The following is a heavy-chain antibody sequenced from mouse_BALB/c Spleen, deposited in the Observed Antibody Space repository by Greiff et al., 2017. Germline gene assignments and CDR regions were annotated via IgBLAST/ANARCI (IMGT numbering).Heavy chain of an antibody. CDR3: ARYGYGSSYLYYYAMDY. V-gene: IGHV5-17*02. D-gene: IGHD1-1*01. J-gene: IGHJ4*01. Sequence: EVKVVESGGGLVQPGGSRKLSCAASGFTFSSFGMHWVRQAPEKGLEWVAYISSGSSTIYYADTVKGRFTISRDNPKNTLFLQMTSLRSEDTAMYYCARYGYGSSYLYYYAMDYWGQGTSVTVAS. CDR1: GFTFSSFG. CDR2: ISSGSSTI.